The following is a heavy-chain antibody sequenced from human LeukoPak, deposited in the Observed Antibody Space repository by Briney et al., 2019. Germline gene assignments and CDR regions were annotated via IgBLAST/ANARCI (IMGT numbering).Heavy chain of an antibody. CDR1: GGSISSYY. CDR3: ATVDTAMVRGFDY. CDR2: IYYSGST. V-gene: IGHV4-59*01. D-gene: IGHD5-18*01. J-gene: IGHJ4*02. Sequence: SETLSLTCTGSGGSISSYYWSCIRQPPGKGLEWIGYIYYSGSTNYNPSLKSRVTISVDTSKNQFSLKLSSVTAADTAVYYCATVDTAMVRGFDYWGQGTLVTVSS.